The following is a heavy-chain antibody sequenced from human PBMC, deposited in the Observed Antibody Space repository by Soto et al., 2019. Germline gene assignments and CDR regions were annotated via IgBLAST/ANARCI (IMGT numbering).Heavy chain of an antibody. CDR1: GGSFSGYY. V-gene: IGHV4-34*01. CDR2: INHSGST. CDR3: ASNAYYDFWSGYYRSMDV. Sequence: PSETLSLTCAVYGGSFSGYYWSWIRQPPGKGLEWIGEINHSGSTNYNPSLKSRVTISVDTSKNQFSLKLSSVTAADTAVYYCASNAYYDFWSGYYRSMDVWGQGTTVTVSS. J-gene: IGHJ6*02. D-gene: IGHD3-3*01.